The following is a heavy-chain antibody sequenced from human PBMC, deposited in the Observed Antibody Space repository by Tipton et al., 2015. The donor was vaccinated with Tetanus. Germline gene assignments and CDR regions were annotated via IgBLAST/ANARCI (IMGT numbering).Heavy chain of an antibody. CDR1: GGSISSYY. V-gene: IGHV4-59*12. CDR3: AREGDSSGTFDY. Sequence: TLSLTCTVSGGSISSYYWSWIRQPPGKGLEWIGYIYYSGSTNYNPSLKSRVTISVDTSKNQFSLKLSSVTAADTAVYYCAREGDSSGTFDYWGQGTLVTVSS. J-gene: IGHJ4*02. CDR2: IYYSGST. D-gene: IGHD3-22*01.